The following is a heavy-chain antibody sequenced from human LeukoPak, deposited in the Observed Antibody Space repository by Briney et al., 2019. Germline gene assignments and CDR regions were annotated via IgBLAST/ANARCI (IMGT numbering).Heavy chain of an antibody. CDR2: IYTSGST. J-gene: IGHJ3*02. Sequence: PSETLSLTCTVSGGSISSYYWSWIRQPAGKGLEWIGRIYTSGSTNYNPSLKSRVTMSVDTSKNQFSLKLSSVTAADTAVYYCARSPLSLSGGAFDIWGQGTMVTVSS. CDR1: GGSISSYY. D-gene: IGHD6-19*01. V-gene: IGHV4-4*07. CDR3: ARSPLSLSGGAFDI.